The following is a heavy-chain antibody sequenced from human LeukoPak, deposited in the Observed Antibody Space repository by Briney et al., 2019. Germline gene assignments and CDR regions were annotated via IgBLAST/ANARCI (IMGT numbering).Heavy chain of an antibody. V-gene: IGHV1-8*01. CDR1: GYTFTSYD. CDR2: MNPNSGNT. Sequence: GASVKVSCKASGYTFTSYDINWVRQATGQGLEWMGWMNPNSGNTGYAQKFQGRVTMTRNTSISTAYMELSSLRSEDTAVYYCARGLTYYYDSSGYYLLDYWGQGTLVTVSS. CDR3: ARGLTYYYDSSGYYLLDY. J-gene: IGHJ4*02. D-gene: IGHD3-22*01.